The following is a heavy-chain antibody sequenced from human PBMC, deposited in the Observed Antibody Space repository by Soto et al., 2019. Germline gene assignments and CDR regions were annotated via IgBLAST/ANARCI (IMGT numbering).Heavy chain of an antibody. D-gene: IGHD3-22*01. V-gene: IGHV1-8*01. J-gene: IGHJ4*02. CDR3: ARGYFDASGYYPIDF. CDR2: VNPNSGNT. Sequence: ASVKVSCKASGYTCTMYDVMCVLQSAVQGLEGMGWVNPNSGNTGSAQKFQGRVTMTTNNNGNTAYMELSSLTSEDTAVYYCARGYFDASGYYPIDFWGQGTQVTVSS. CDR1: GYTCTMYD.